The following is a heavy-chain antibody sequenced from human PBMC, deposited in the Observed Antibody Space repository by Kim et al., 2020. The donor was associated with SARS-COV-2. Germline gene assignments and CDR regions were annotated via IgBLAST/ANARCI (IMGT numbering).Heavy chain of an antibody. CDR3: ARDGRVAYGMDV. V-gene: IGHV3-48*02. Sequence: YYADSVKGRFTISRDNAKNSLYLQMNSLRDEDTAVYYCARDGRVAYGMDVWGQGTTVTVSS. J-gene: IGHJ6*02. D-gene: IGHD5-12*01.